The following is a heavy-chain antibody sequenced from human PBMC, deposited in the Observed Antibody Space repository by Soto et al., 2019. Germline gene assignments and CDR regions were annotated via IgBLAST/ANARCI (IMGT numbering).Heavy chain of an antibody. V-gene: IGHV3-11*06. CDR2: ISPKSTYR. CDR1: GFPLSYYY. Sequence: GGSLRLSCATSGFPLSYYYMTWIRQAPGKGLEWLSHISPKSTYRNYADSVKGRFTISRDNTKSSLYLQMNSLGVEDTAVYYCVRCGGGGQFEHWGQGALVTVSS. D-gene: IGHD2-21*01. CDR3: VRCGGGGQFEH. J-gene: IGHJ4*02.